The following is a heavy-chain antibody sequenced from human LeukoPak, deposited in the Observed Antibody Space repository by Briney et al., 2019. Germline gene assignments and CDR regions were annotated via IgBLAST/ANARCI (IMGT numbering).Heavy chain of an antibody. J-gene: IGHJ6*04. D-gene: IGHD2-15*01. V-gene: IGHV3-13*01. CDR2: IGTASDT. CDR3: AREGRLYGMDV. CDR1: GFTFSSYE. Sequence: QPGGSLRLSCGASGFTFSSYEMHWVRQATGKGLEWVSAIGTASDTYYPGSVKGRFTICRDNAKNSLYLQMNSLRAGDTGVYYCAREGRLYGMDVWGKGTTVTVSS.